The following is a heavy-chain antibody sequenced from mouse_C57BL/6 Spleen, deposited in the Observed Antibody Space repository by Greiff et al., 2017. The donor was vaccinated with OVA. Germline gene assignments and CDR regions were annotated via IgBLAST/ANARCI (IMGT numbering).Heavy chain of an antibody. CDR3: ARESGYYDAMDY. D-gene: IGHD1-3*01. Sequence: QVQLQQPGTELVKPGASVKLSCKASGYTFTSYWMHWVKQRPGQGLEWIGNINPSNGGTNYNEKFKSKATLTVDKSSSTAYMQLSSLTSEDAAVYYCARESGYYDAMDYWGQGTSVTVSS. CDR2: INPSNGGT. V-gene: IGHV1-53*01. J-gene: IGHJ4*01. CDR1: GYTFTSYW.